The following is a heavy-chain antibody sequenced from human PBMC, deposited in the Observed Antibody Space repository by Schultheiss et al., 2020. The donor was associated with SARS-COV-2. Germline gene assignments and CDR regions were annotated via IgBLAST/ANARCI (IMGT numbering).Heavy chain of an antibody. CDR1: GGSISSSSYY. CDR2: IYYSGST. J-gene: IGHJ6*02. CDR3: ARDIGGSYYPSYYYYGMDV. V-gene: IGHV4-39*07. D-gene: IGHD1-26*01. Sequence: SETLSLTCTVSGGSISSSSYYWGWIRQPPGKGLEWIGSIYYSGSTYYNPSLKSRVTISVDMSKNQFSLKLSSVTAADTAVYYCARDIGGSYYPSYYYYGMDVWGQGTTVTVSS.